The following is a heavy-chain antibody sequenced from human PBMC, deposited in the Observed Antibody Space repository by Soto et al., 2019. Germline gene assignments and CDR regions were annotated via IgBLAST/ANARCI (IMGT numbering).Heavy chain of an antibody. D-gene: IGHD1-20*01. V-gene: IGHV3-23*01. CDR3: AKEEYNWNRPWFDP. J-gene: IGHJ5*02. CDR2: ISGGGGRT. CDR1: GFTFSSYA. Sequence: PGGSLRLSCAASGFTFSSYAMSWVRQAPGKGLEWVSAISGGGGRTYFADSVKGRFTISRGNSKNTLYLQMNSLRAEDTAVYYCAKEEYNWNRPWFDPWGQGTLVTAPQ.